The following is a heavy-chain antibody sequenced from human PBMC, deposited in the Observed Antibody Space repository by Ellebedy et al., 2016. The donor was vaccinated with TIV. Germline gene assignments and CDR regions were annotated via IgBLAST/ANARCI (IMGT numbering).Heavy chain of an antibody. CDR1: GASITVDHW. CDR2: IYLTGST. J-gene: IGHJ6*02. Sequence: SETLSLXXSVSGASITVDHWLSWVRQPPGKGLEWIGEIYLTGSTNYNPSLKSRVTMSIDKSKTQLSLKLSSVTAADTAVYYCARSLAASDKVTYYFGMDVWGQGTTVTVSS. CDR3: ARSLAASDKVTYYFGMDV. V-gene: IGHV4-4*02. D-gene: IGHD6-13*01.